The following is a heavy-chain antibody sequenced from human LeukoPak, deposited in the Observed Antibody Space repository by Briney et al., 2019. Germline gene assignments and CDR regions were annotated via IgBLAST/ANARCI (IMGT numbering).Heavy chain of an antibody. Sequence: SETLSLTCTVSGGSISSGSYYWSWIRQPAGKGLEWIGRIYTSGSTNYNPSLKGRVTISVDTSKNQFSLKLSSVTAADTAVYYCASQYYDFWSGYRDAFDIWGQGTMVTVSS. CDR3: ASQYYDFWSGYRDAFDI. CDR2: IYTSGST. D-gene: IGHD3-3*01. V-gene: IGHV4-61*02. CDR1: GGSISSGSYY. J-gene: IGHJ3*02.